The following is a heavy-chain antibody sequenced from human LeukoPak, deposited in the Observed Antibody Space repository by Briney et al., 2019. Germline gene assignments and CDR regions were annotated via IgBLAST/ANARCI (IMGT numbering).Heavy chain of an antibody. CDR2: INPNSGGT. J-gene: IGHJ4*02. CDR1: GYTFTGYY. CDR3: ARDQAAAGYLTSGENFDY. Sequence: ASVKVSCKASGYTFTGYYMHWLRQAPGQGLEWMGWINPNSGGTNYAQKFQGRVTMTRDTSISTAYMELSRLRSDDTAVYYCARDQAAAGYLTSGENFDYWGQGTLVTVSS. D-gene: IGHD6-13*01. V-gene: IGHV1-2*02.